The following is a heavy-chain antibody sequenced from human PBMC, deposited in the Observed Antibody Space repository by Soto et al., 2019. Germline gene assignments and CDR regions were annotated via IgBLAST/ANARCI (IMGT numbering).Heavy chain of an antibody. V-gene: IGHV3-30*03. CDR3: AGALENPYFYYGLNV. Sequence: GGSLRLSCAASGFSFSSYGMEWVRLAPGKGLEWVAATTYDGGIKHYVDSVKGRFTISRDNSKNTLYLQMNSLRVEDTATYYCAGALENPYFYYGLNVRGNGTLVTVS. D-gene: IGHD1-1*01. CDR1: GFSFSSYG. CDR2: TTYDGGIK. J-gene: IGHJ6*04.